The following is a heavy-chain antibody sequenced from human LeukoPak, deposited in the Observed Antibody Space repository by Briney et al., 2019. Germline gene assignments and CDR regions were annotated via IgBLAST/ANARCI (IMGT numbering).Heavy chain of an antibody. J-gene: IGHJ3*02. CDR1: GFTFSSHG. CDR3: ARSGTTATQGALDI. Sequence: GGSLRLSCAASGFTFSSHGMNWVRQAPGKGLEWVSGITGRGGNRYYADSVKGRFTISRDNSKNTLYLQMNSLRAEDTAVYYCARSGTTATQGALDIWGQGTMVTVSS. V-gene: IGHV3-23*01. D-gene: IGHD1-1*01. CDR2: ITGRGGNR.